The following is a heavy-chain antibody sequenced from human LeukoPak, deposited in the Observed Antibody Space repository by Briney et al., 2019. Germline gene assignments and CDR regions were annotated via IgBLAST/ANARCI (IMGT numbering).Heavy chain of an antibody. J-gene: IGHJ6*02. Sequence: PGGSLRLSCAASGFTFSSYAMSWVRQAPGKGLEWVSAISGSGGSTYYADSVKGRFTISRDNSKNTLYLQMNSLRAEDTAVYYCATRYSSSWYYYYGMDVWGQGTTVTVSS. CDR2: ISGSGGST. V-gene: IGHV3-23*01. CDR3: ATRYSSSWYYYYGMDV. D-gene: IGHD6-13*01. CDR1: GFTFSSYA.